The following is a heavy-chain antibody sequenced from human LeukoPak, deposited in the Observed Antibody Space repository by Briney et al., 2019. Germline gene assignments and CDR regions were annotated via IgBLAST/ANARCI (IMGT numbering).Heavy chain of an antibody. CDR3: ARGDFSVSSEFDY. CDR2: ITDYNGNT. V-gene: IGHV1-18*01. CDR1: GYTFTSYG. J-gene: IGHJ4*02. Sequence: ASVKVSCKASGYTFTSYGISWVRHAPGEGLEWMGWITDYNGNTNYAQKLEGRATMSTDTCTSTAYMELRSLRSVDAAVYYCARGDFSVSSEFDYWGQGTLVTVSS. D-gene: IGHD3-3*01.